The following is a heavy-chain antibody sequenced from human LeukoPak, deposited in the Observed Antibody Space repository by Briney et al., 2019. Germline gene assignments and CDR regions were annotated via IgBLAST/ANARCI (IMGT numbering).Heavy chain of an antibody. CDR1: GFTLSTYG. Sequence: GGSLRLSCAASGFTLSTYGMSWVRQAPGKGLEWVSSISGSGGSTYYADSVKGRFTISRDNSKNTLYLQMNSLRAEDTAVYYCAKDLEAVAGTGYYYYYYMDVWGKGTTVTVSS. V-gene: IGHV3-23*01. CDR3: AKDLEAVAGTGYYYYYYMDV. D-gene: IGHD6-19*01. J-gene: IGHJ6*03. CDR2: ISGSGGST.